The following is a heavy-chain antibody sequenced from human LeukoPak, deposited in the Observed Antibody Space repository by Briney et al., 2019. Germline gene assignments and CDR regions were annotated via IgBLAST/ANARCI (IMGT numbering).Heavy chain of an antibody. J-gene: IGHJ4*02. CDR3: VKGRVGSTRVLDS. CDR2: ISGSGGST. CDR1: GFTFSSYA. D-gene: IGHD1-26*01. V-gene: IGHV3-23*01. Sequence: PGGSLRLSCAASGFTFSSYAMSWVRQAPGKGLAWVSAISGSGGSTYYADFVKGRFTSSRDNSKNTLYLQMNSLRVEDTAVYYCVKGRVGSTRVLDSWGQGALVIVS.